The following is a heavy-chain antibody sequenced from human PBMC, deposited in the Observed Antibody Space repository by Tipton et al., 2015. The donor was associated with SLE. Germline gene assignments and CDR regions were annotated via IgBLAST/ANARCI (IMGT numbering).Heavy chain of an antibody. D-gene: IGHD6-6*01. CDR3: AKDKGQGQLELDY. CDR1: GFTVSSNY. CDR2: IYSGGST. V-gene: IGHV3-53*01. J-gene: IGHJ4*02. Sequence: SLRLSCAASGFTVSSNYMSWVRQAPGKGLEWVSVIYSGGSTYYADSVKGRFTISRDNSKNTLYLQMNSLRAEDTAVYYCAKDKGQGQLELDYWGQGTLVTVSS.